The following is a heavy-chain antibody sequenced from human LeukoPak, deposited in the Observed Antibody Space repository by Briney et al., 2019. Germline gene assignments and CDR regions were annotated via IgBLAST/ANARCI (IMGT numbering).Heavy chain of an antibody. CDR3: ARGGGGYEPYYYYYMDV. CDR2: IYYSGST. D-gene: IGHD5-12*01. V-gene: IGHV4-30-4*08. Sequence: SETLSLTCTVSGGSISSGDYYWSWIRQPPGKGLEWIGYIYYSGSTYYNPSLKSRVTISVDTSKNQFSLKLSSVTAADTAVYYCARGGGGYEPYYYYYMDVWGKGTTVTVSS. J-gene: IGHJ6*03. CDR1: GGSISSGDYY.